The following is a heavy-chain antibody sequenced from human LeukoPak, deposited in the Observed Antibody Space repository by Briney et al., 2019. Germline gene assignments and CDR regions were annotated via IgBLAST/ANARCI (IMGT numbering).Heavy chain of an antibody. D-gene: IGHD3-10*01. V-gene: IGHV5-10-1*01. CDR2: IDPSESYP. CDR1: GYSFTSFW. J-gene: IGHJ5*02. CDR3: ARHLDPYYFGSGSYYLKGWFDP. Sequence: GESLEISRQGSGYSFTSFWISWVRQMPGKGLEWMGRIDPSESYPNSSPAVQGHVPISADKSTRTAYLQWSSLKASDTAMYYCARHLDPYYFGSGSYYLKGWFDPWGQGTLVTVSS.